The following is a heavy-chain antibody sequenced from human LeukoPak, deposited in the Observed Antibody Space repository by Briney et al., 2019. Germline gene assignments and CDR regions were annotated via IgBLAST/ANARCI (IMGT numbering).Heavy chain of an antibody. J-gene: IGHJ4*02. CDR2: TWYDGSNN. V-gene: IGHV3-33*01. D-gene: IGHD3-3*01. CDR3: ASGPPFLKYFEY. CDR1: GFSFSEHG. Sequence: GGSLRLSCAASGFSFSEHGMHWVRQAPGKGPEWVTVTWYDGSNNHYADSVKGRFTISRDDSNNALYLQMHSLRAEDTALYYCASGPPFLKYFEYWGQGTLVTVSS.